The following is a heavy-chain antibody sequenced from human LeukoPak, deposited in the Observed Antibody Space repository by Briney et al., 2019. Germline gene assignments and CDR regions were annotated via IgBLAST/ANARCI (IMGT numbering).Heavy chain of an antibody. CDR3: AKSAVVVAATSHDPDY. CDR2: ISGSGGST. Sequence: ETLSLTCVVSGVSITNGYWWYWVRQTPGKGLEWVSAISGSGGSTYYADSVKGRFTISRDNSKNTLYLQMNSLRAEDTAVYYCAKSAVVVAATSHDPDYWGQGTLVTVSS. CDR1: GVSITNGY. V-gene: IGHV3-23*01. J-gene: IGHJ4*02. D-gene: IGHD2-15*01.